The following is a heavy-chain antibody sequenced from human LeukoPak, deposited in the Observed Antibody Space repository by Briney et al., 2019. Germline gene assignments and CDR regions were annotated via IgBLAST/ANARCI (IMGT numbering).Heavy chain of an antibody. J-gene: IGHJ4*02. CDR3: ARASYYYDSSGYYYFDY. CDR1: GGSFSGYY. V-gene: IGHV4-34*01. D-gene: IGHD3-22*01. CDR2: INHSGST. Sequence: PSETLSLTCAVYGGSFSGYYWSWIRQPPGKGLEWIGEINHSGSTNYNPSLKSRVTISVDTSKNQFSLKLSSVTAADTAVYYCARASYYYDSSGYYYFDYWGQGTLVTVSS.